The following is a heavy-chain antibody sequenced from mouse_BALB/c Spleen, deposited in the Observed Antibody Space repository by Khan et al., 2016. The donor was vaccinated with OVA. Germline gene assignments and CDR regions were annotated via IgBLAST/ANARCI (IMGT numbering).Heavy chain of an antibody. Sequence: QLEESGGGLVKPGGSLKLSCAASGFTFSSYAVSWIRQTPEKRLEWVASINSGGSTYYPDSVKGRLTISRDDARNILYLQMSSLRSEDTAMYYCTRLVDYWGQGTSVTVSS. CDR1: GFTFSSYA. J-gene: IGHJ4*01. CDR3: TRLVDY. CDR2: INSGGST. V-gene: IGHV5-6-5*01.